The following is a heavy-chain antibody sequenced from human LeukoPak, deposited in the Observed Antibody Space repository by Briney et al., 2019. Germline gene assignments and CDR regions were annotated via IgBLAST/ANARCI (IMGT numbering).Heavy chain of an antibody. CDR1: GGSISSGGYY. CDR3: ARVDYYDSSGYFDY. J-gene: IGHJ4*02. V-gene: IGHV4-31*03. D-gene: IGHD3-22*01. CDR2: IYCSGST. Sequence: PSETLSLTCTVSGGSISSGGYYWSWIRQHPGKGLEWIGYIYCSGSTYYNPSLKSRVTISVDTSKNQFSLKLSSVTAADTAVYYCARVDYYDSSGYFDYWGQGTLVTVSS.